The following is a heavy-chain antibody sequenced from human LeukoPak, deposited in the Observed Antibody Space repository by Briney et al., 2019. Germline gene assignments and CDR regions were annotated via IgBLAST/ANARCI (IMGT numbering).Heavy chain of an antibody. J-gene: IGHJ6*04. D-gene: IGHD3-10*01. CDR3: ARDFLWFGESDEYYGMDV. CDR1: GGSISSGDYY. V-gene: IGHV4-30-4*01. Sequence: SQTLSLTCTVSGGSISSGDYYWSWIRQPPGKGLEWIGYIYYSGSTYYNPSLKSRVTISVDTSKNQFSLKLSSVTAADTAVYCCARDFLWFGESDEYYGMDVWGKGTTVTVSS. CDR2: IYYSGST.